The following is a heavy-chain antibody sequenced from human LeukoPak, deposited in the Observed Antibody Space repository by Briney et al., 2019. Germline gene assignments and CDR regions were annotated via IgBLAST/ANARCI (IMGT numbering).Heavy chain of an antibody. Sequence: SETLSLTCTVSGGSISSYYWSWIRQPPGKGLEWIGYIYYSGSTNYNPSLKSRVTISVDTSKNQFSLKLSSVTAADTAVYYCARSGTFGSGSYWQFDYWGQGTLVTVSS. J-gene: IGHJ4*02. CDR1: GGSISSYY. V-gene: IGHV4-59*01. CDR3: ARSGTFGSGSYWQFDY. CDR2: IYYSGST. D-gene: IGHD3-10*01.